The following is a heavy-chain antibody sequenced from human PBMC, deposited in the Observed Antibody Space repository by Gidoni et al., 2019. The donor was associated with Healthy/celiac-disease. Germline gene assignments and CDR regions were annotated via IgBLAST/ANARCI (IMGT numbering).Heavy chain of an antibody. V-gene: IGHV5-51*01. CDR1: GYSFTSYW. D-gene: IGHD6-6*01. J-gene: IGHJ6*03. CDR3: ARQSIAARPGYYYYYMDV. Sequence: EVQLVQSGAEVKKPGESLKISCKGSGYSFTSYWIGWVRQMPGKGLEWMGIIYPGDSDTRYSPSFQGQVTISADKSISTAYLQWSSLKASDTAMYYCARQSIAARPGYYYYYMDVWGKGTTVTVSS. CDR2: IYPGDSDT.